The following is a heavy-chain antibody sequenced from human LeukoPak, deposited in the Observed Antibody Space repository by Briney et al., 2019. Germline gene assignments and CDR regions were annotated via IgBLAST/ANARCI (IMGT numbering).Heavy chain of an antibody. J-gene: IGHJ6*02. Sequence: GGSLRLPCAASGFTFSSYSMNWVRQAPGKGLEWVSSISSSSSYIYYADSVKGRFTISRDNAKNSLYLQMNSLRAEDTAVYYCARDWGYYYYYGMDVWGQGTTVTVSS. V-gene: IGHV3-21*01. CDR3: ARDWGYYYYYGMDV. CDR1: GFTFSSYS. D-gene: IGHD3-16*01. CDR2: ISSSSSYI.